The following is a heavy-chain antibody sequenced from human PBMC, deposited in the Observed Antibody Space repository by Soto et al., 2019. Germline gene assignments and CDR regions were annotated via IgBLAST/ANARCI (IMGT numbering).Heavy chain of an antibody. CDR2: IKAERIHT. D-gene: IGHD3-3*01. J-gene: IGHJ6*02. Sequence: GGSLILSCAASGVTFRNYVINLVRLARGTGLEWVSIIKAERIHTNYAESVRGRFTISRDNSKNSLYLQMNSLRAEDTAVYYCARDRPQIYDFWSGCMDVWGQGTTVTVSS. V-gene: IGHV3-23*01. CDR3: ARDRPQIYDFWSGCMDV. CDR1: GVTFRNYV.